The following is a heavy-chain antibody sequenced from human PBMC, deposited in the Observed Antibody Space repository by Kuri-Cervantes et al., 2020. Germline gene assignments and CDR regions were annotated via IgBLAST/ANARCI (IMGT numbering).Heavy chain of an antibody. D-gene: IGHD6-19*01. CDR2: IYYSGST. V-gene: IGHV4-38-2*01. CDR3: ARTVADFFRRGPPFDY. CDR1: GYSISSGYY. Sequence: GSLRLSCAVSGYSISSGYYWGWIRQPPGKGLEWIGSIYYSGSTNYNPSLKSRVTISVDTSKNQFSLKLSSVTAADTAVYYCARTVADFFRRGPPFDYWGQGTLVTVSS. J-gene: IGHJ4*02.